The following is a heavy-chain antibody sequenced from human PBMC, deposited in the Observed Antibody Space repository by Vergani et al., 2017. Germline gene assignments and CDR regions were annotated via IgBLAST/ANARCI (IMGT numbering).Heavy chain of an antibody. CDR2: ISHSEIT. D-gene: IGHD1-26*01. Sequence: QVQLQESGPGLVKASQTLSLTFTVSCASISRGDYYLSWIRQPPGKGLEWIGYISHSEITYYSPSLDSRVTFSVEKSTDQFSLKLSSVSAADTAVYYCARGVWYSCRGSICYDRLFDSWGQGTLVTVSS. V-gene: IGHV4-30-4*08. J-gene: IGHJ4*02. CDR3: ARGVWYSCRGSICYDRLFDS. CDR1: CASISRGDYY.